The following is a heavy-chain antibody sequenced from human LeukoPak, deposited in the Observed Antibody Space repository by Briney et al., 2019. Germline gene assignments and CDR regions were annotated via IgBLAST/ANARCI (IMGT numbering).Heavy chain of an antibody. CDR2: ISYDGSNK. CDR3: AKWGYFDLDRIDY. J-gene: IGHJ4*02. CDR1: GFTFSSYG. D-gene: IGHD3-9*01. V-gene: IGHV3-30*18. Sequence: PGGSLRLSCAASGFTFSSYGMHWVRQDPGKGLEWVAVISYDGSNKYYADSVKGRFTISRDNSKNTLYLQMNSLRAEDTAVYYCAKWGYFDLDRIDYWGQGTLVTVSS.